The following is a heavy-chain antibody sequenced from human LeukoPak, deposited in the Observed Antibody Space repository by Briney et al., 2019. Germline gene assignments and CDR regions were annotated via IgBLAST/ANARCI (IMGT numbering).Heavy chain of an antibody. J-gene: IGHJ4*02. Sequence: PSETLSLTCAVYGDSFSGYYWSWIRQPPGKGLEWIAEINHRGTTHYNPSLMSRVNINLDSVTAADTAVYYCARSWAGMYYPFYYFDYWGQGALVTVSS. D-gene: IGHD1-26*01. CDR1: GDSFSGYY. CDR2: INHRGTT. V-gene: IGHV4-34*01. CDR3: ARSWAGMYYPFYYFDY.